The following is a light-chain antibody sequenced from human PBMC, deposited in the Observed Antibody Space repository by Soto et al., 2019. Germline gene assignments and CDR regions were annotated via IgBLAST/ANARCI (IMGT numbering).Light chain of an antibody. V-gene: IGLV3-1*01. CDR3: QAWDSSTVV. J-gene: IGLJ2*01. CDR1: KLGDKY. CDR2: QDI. Sequence: SYELTQPPSVSVSPGQTASITCSGDKLGDKYACWYQQKPGHSPVLVIYQDIKRPSGIPERFSGSNSGNTATLTISGTQAMDEADYYCQAWDSSTVVFGGGTKLTVL.